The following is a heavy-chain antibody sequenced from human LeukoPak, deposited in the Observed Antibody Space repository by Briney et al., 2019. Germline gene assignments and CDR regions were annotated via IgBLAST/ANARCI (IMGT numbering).Heavy chain of an antibody. D-gene: IGHD2-15*01. J-gene: IGHJ4*02. CDR1: GYTFTSAY. V-gene: IGHV1-46*01. Sequence: ASVKVSCMASGYTFTSAYVHWVRQAPGQGVEWMGIINPNGGSTYYIQKFQGRITMTTETSTSTAYMELSSLRSEDTAVYYCARGTNCRGNACYGDFDYWGQGTLVTVSS. CDR2: INPNGGST. CDR3: ARGTNCRGNACYGDFDY.